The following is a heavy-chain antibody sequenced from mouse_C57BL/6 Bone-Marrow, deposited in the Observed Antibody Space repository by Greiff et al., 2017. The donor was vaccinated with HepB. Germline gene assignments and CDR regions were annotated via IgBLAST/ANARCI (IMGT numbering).Heavy chain of an antibody. D-gene: IGHD2-4*01. CDR3: ARRRDYGEFSY. CDR1: GYTFTDYN. CDR2: INPNNGGT. J-gene: IGHJ3*01. Sequence: EVQLQQSGPELVKPGASVKIPCKASGYTFTDYNMDWVKQSHGKSLEWIGDINPNNGGTIYNQKFKGKATLTVDKSSSTAYMELRSLTSEDTAVYYSARRRDYGEFSYWGQGTLVTVSA. V-gene: IGHV1-18*01.